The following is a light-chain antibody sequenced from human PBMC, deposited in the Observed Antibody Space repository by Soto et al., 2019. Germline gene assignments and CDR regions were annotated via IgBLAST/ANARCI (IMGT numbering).Light chain of an antibody. CDR3: QQSYSTPWT. CDR1: QSISNY. J-gene: IGKJ1*01. CDR2: SAS. Sequence: DIQMTQSPSSLYASVGDRVIITCRASQSISNYLNWYQQEPGKAPKLLIYSASTLQGGVPSRFSGGGSGTHFTLTISSLQPEDFATYFCQQSYSTPWTFGQGTKVDIK. V-gene: IGKV1-39*01.